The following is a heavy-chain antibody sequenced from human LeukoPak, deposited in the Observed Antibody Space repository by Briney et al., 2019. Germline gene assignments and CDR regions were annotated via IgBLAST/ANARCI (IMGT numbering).Heavy chain of an antibody. V-gene: IGHV4-34*01. D-gene: IGHD5-24*01. CDR3: ARGGGGWLPFDY. CDR1: GGSFSGYY. J-gene: IGHJ4*02. Sequence: PSETLSLTCAVYGGSFSGYYWSWIRQPPGKGLEWIGEINHSGSTNYNPSLKSRVTISVDTSKNQFSLKLSSVTAADMAVYYCARGGGGWLPFDYWGQGTLVTVSS. CDR2: INHSGST.